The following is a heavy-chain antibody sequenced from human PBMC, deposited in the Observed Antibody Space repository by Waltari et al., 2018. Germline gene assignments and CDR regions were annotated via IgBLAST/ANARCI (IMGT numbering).Heavy chain of an antibody. CDR3: AREEMAVAGTIDY. CDR1: GFTFSSYV. D-gene: IGHD6-19*01. V-gene: IGHV3-48*03. CDR2: ISSSGSSI. Sequence: EVQLVASGGGLIQAAGCLRLPCAASGFTFSSYVMNWVRQAPGKGLEWVSYISSSGSSIYYADSVKGRFTISRDNAKNSLYLQMSSLRAEDTAVYYCAREEMAVAGTIDYWGQGAQVTVSS. J-gene: IGHJ4*02.